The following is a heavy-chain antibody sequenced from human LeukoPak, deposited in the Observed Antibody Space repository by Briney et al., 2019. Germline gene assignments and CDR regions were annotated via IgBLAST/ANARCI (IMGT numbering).Heavy chain of an antibody. CDR2: ISGSGDTT. V-gene: IGHV3-23*01. J-gene: IGHJ4*02. CDR3: AKGTCSGGRCSFDY. CDR1: GFTFSTYA. Sequence: GGSLRLSCAASGFTFSTYAMTWVRQAPGKGLEWVSGISGSGDTTYYADSVKGRFTISRDNSKNTLYLQMNSLTADDTAVYYCAKGTCSGGRCSFDYWGQGTLVTVSS. D-gene: IGHD2-15*01.